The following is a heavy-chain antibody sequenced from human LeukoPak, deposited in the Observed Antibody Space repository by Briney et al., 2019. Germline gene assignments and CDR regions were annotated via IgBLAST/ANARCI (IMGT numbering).Heavy chain of an antibody. J-gene: IGHJ6*01. Sequence: PGGSLTLSCTASGFAFGGYGMSWVRQPPGKGLEWVGFIRSNAYGGTTEYAASVKGIFTISRDDSKNIAYLQINTLKTEDTAVYYCTRSNSKPIVGVVAARGMDCCGQGSTVAVSS. V-gene: IGHV3-49*04. CDR2: IRSNAYGGTT. D-gene: IGHD3-3*01. CDR1: GFAFGGYG. CDR3: TRSNSKPIVGVVAARGMDC.